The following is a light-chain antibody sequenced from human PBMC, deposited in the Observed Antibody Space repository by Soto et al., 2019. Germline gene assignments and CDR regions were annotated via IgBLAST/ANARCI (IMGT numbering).Light chain of an antibody. J-gene: IGKJ1*01. Sequence: EIVLTQSPGTLSLSPGGRATLSFRASQSVSSSYLAWYQQKPGQAPRLLIYGASSRATGIPDRFSGSGSGTDFTLTISRLEPEDFAVYYCQQYGSSPWTFGQGTKVDI. V-gene: IGKV3-20*01. CDR3: QQYGSSPWT. CDR2: GAS. CDR1: QSVSSSY.